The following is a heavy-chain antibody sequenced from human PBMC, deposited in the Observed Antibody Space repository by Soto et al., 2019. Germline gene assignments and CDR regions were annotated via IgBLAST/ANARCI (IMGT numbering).Heavy chain of an antibody. CDR1: GYIFTSYA. CDR2: INAGNGNT. D-gene: IGHD2-21*02. CDR3: ARASNCGGDCFNDAFDI. J-gene: IGHJ3*02. Sequence: ASVKVSCKASGYIFTSYAMHWLRQAPGQRLEWMGWINAGNGNTKYSQKFQGRVAITRDTSASTAYMELSSLRSEDTAVYYCARASNCGGDCFNDAFDIWGQGTMVTVSS. V-gene: IGHV1-3*01.